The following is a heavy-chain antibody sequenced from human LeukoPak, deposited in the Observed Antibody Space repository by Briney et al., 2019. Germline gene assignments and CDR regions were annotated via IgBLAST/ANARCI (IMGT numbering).Heavy chain of an antibody. CDR2: IYYSGST. D-gene: IGHD6-13*01. CDR1: GGSISSDY. CDR3: ARVPGSSWYEVDY. Sequence: SETLSLTCTVSGGSISSDYWTWIRQPPGKGLEWIGYIYYSGSTNYNPSLKSRVTISVDTSKNQFSLKLSSVTAADTAVYYCARVPGSSWYEVDYWGQGTLVTVSS. V-gene: IGHV4-59*01. J-gene: IGHJ4*02.